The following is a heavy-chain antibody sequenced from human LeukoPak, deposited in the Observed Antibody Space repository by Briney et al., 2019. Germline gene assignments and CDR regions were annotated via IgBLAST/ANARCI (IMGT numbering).Heavy chain of an antibody. V-gene: IGHV3-53*01. Sequence: VGCLRLSCAASGFTVSSNYMSWVRQAPGKGLEWVSVIYSGGSTYYADSVKGRFTISRDNSKNTLYLQMNSLRAEDTAVYYCARGTYYYDSSGYYFTWGQGTLVTDSS. D-gene: IGHD3-22*01. J-gene: IGHJ5*02. CDR3: ARGTYYYDSSGYYFT. CDR1: GFTVSSNY. CDR2: IYSGGST.